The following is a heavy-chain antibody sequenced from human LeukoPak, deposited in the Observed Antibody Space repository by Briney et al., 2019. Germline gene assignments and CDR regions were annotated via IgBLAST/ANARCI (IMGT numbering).Heavy chain of an antibody. CDR1: GGSFSGYY. CDR2: INHSGST. D-gene: IGHD1-26*01. CDR3: ARGWELRYGMDV. Sequence: PSETLSLTCAVYGGSFSGYYWSWIRQPPGTGPEWIGEINHSGSTNYNPSLKSRVTISVDTSKNQFSLRLSSVTAADTALYYCARGWELRYGMDVWGQGTTVTVSS. J-gene: IGHJ6*02. V-gene: IGHV4-34*01.